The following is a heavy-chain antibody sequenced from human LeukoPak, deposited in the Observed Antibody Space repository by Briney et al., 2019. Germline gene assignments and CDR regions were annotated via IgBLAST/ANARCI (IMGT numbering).Heavy chain of an antibody. J-gene: IGHJ5*02. CDR3: ARVRSSIWSRQVSIWFDP. Sequence: GGSLRLSCAASGVTFSTHWMSWVRQAPGEGLQRVANIKPDGSEKFYVHSVKGRFTISRDNAKNSLYLQLNGLRAEDTALYYCARVRSSIWSRQVSIWFDPWGQGTLVTFSS. V-gene: IGHV3-7*01. D-gene: IGHD6-13*01. CDR1: GVTFSTHW. CDR2: IKPDGSEK.